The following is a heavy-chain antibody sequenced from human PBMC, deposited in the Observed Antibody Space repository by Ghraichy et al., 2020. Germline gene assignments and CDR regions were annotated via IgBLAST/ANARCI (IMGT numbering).Heavy chain of an antibody. J-gene: IGHJ4*02. Sequence: ASVKVSCKGSGYTFDNYGITWVRQAPGQGFEWMGWISTHSGHTDYAESVQDRITLTMDTSTKMVYMELRSLRSDDTAVYYCAREVYRVVDYWGQGTLVTVSS. CDR1: GYTFDNYG. D-gene: IGHD2-15*01. CDR3: AREVYRVVDY. CDR2: ISTHSGHT. V-gene: IGHV1-18*01.